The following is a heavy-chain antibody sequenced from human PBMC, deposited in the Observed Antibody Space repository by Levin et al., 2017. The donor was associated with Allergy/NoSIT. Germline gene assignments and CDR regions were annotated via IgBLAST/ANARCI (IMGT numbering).Heavy chain of an antibody. D-gene: IGHD6-6*01. CDR3: ARGVDSSSSEGMGYYYYGMDV. Sequence: PSETLSLTCTVSGGSISSSSYYWGWIRQPPGKGLEWIGSIYYSGSTYYNPSLKSRVTISVDTSKNQFSLKLSAVTAADTAVYYCARGVDSSSSEGMGYYYYGMDVWGQGTTVTVSS. V-gene: IGHV4-39*01. CDR1: GGSISSSSYY. CDR2: IYYSGST. J-gene: IGHJ6*02.